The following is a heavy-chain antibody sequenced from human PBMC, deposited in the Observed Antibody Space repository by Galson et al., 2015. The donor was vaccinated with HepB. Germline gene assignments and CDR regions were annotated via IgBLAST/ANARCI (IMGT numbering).Heavy chain of an antibody. CDR1: GYSFTSYW. Sequence: QSGAEVTKPGESLKISCKGSGYSFTSYWIGWVRQMPGKGLEWMGIIYPGDSDTRYSPSFQGQATISADKSISTAYLQWSSLKASDTAMYYCARQNPIAGSGYDWFDYWGQGTLVTVSS. CDR3: ARQNPIAGSGYDWFDY. J-gene: IGHJ4*02. V-gene: IGHV5-51*01. CDR2: IYPGDSDT. D-gene: IGHD5-12*01.